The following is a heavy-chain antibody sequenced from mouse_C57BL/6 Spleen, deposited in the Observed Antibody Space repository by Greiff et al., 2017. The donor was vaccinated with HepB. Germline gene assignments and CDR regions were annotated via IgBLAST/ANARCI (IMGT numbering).Heavy chain of an antibody. J-gene: IGHJ2*01. CDR1: GYTFTSYW. V-gene: IGHV1-55*01. D-gene: IGHD2-1*01. CDR3: ARSGGNPSDY. CDR2: IYPGSGST. Sequence: LQPGAELVKPGASVKMSCKASGYTFTSYWITWVKQRPGQGLEWIGDIYPGSGSTNYNEKFKSKATLTVDTSSSTAYMQLSSLTSEDSAVYYCARSGGNPSDYWGQGTTLTVSS.